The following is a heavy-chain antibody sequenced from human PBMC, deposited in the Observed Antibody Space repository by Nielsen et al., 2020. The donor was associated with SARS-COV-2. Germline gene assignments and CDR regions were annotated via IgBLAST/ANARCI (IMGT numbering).Heavy chain of an antibody. CDR3: GRGDILTGYIDY. V-gene: IGHV3-7*01. CDR1: GFTFSSFW. D-gene: IGHD3-9*01. Sequence: GESLKISCDASGFTFSSFWMTWVRQAPGKGLEWVANVNQDGGEKYFVDSVKGRFTISRDNAKKTLYLQMNSLRGEDAAVYYCGRGDILTGYIDYWGQGTLVTVSS. CDR2: VNQDGGEK. J-gene: IGHJ4*02.